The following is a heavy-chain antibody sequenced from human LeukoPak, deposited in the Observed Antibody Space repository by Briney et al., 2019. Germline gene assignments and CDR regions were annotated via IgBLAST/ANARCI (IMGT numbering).Heavy chain of an antibody. CDR3: ARANWAGDRNFDY. V-gene: IGHV3-48*04. D-gene: IGHD7-27*01. CDR1: GFTFSSYS. CDR2: ISSSSSTI. J-gene: IGHJ4*02. Sequence: PGGSLRLSCAASGFTFSSYSMNWVRQAPGKGLEWVSYISSSSSTIYYADSVKGRFTISRDNAKNSLYLQMNSLRAEDTAVYYCARANWAGDRNFDYWGQGTLVTVSS.